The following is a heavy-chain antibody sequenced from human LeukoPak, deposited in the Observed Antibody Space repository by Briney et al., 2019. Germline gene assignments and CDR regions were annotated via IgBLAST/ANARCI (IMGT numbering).Heavy chain of an antibody. V-gene: IGHV3-30*02. CDR1: GFTFSSYS. J-gene: IGHJ4*02. CDR2: IRYDGSNR. CDR3: VADFDY. Sequence: GGSLRLSCAASGFTFSSYSMNWVRQAPGKGLEWVAFIRYDGSNRYYADSVRGRFTISRDNSKNTLFLQMTSLTVEDTAVYYCVADFDYWGQGSLVTVSS.